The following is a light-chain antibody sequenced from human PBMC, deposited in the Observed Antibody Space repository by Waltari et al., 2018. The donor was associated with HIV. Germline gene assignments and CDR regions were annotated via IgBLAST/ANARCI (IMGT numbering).Light chain of an antibody. CDR3: QQYYSYPVT. Sequence: AIRMTQSPSSFSASTGDRVTITCRASQGINSDLAWYQQKPGKAPELLIYAASTLQSGVPSRFRGSGSGTDFTLTISCLQSEDFATYYCQQYYSYPVTFGQGTKVEIK. V-gene: IGKV1-8*01. CDR1: QGINSD. CDR2: AAS. J-gene: IGKJ1*01.